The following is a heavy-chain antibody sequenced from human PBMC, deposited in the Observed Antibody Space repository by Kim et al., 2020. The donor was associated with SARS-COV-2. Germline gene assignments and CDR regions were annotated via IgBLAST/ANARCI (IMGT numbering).Heavy chain of an antibody. Sequence: QKFQGRVTMTRDTSISTAYMELSRLRSDDTAVYYCARPYSSSWWVGWFDPWGQGTLVTVSS. CDR3: ARPYSSSWWVGWFDP. J-gene: IGHJ5*02. V-gene: IGHV1-2*02. D-gene: IGHD6-13*01.